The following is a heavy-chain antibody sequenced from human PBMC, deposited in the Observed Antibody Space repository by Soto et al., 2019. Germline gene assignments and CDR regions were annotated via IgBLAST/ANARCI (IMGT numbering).Heavy chain of an antibody. CDR1: GFTLITYA. D-gene: IGHD1-26*01. Sequence: GALRLSCSVSGFTLITYAMHWVRQAPGKGLEYVSSISSNEKSTYYADSVKGRFTISRDNSKNTLYLQMSSLRVEDTALYYCVKDRWVDYWGQGTLVTVSS. J-gene: IGHJ4*02. V-gene: IGHV3-64D*06. CDR3: VKDRWVDY. CDR2: ISSNEKST.